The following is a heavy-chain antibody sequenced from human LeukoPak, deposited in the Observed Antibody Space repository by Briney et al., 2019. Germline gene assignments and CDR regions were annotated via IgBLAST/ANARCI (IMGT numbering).Heavy chain of an antibody. D-gene: IGHD6-25*01. CDR1: GYTFTSYD. CDR3: ARAKRRAADYYFDY. J-gene: IGHJ4*02. Sequence: ASVKVSCKASGYTFTSYDINWVRQATGQGLEWMGWMNPNSGNTGYAQKFQGKVTITRNTSISTAYMELSSLRSEDTAVYYCARAKRRAADYYFDYWGQGTLVTVSS. V-gene: IGHV1-8*03. CDR2: MNPNSGNT.